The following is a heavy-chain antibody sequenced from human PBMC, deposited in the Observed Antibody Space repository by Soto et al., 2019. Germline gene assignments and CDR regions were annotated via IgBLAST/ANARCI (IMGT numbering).Heavy chain of an antibody. CDR2: ISYDGSNK. V-gene: IGHV3-30-3*01. J-gene: IGHJ3*02. D-gene: IGHD3-9*01. CDR1: GFTFSSYA. Sequence: QVQLVESGGGVVQPGRSLRLSCAASGFTFSSYAMHWVRQAPGKGLEWVAVISYDGSNKYYADSVKGRFTISRDNSKNSLYLQMNSLRAEDPAVYYCAGEGWALQYVGAFGIWGQGTMVTVSS. CDR3: AGEGWALQYVGAFGI.